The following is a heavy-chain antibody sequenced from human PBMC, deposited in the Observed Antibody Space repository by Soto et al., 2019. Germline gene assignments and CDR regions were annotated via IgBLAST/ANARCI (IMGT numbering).Heavy chain of an antibody. J-gene: IGHJ6*02. CDR1: GFTFSSYA. D-gene: IGHD3-3*01. V-gene: IGHV3-23*01. Sequence: EVQLLESGGGLVQPGGSLRLSCAASGFTFSSYAMSWVCQAPGKGLEWVSAISGSGGSTYYADSVKGRFTISRDNSKNTLYLHMNSLRAEDTAVYYCAKKAIFGDFYYYYGMDAWGQGTTVTVSS. CDR2: ISGSGGST. CDR3: AKKAIFGDFYYYYGMDA.